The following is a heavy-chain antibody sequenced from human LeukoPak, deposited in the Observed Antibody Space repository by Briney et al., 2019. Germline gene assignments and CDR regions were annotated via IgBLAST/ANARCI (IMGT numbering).Heavy chain of an antibody. V-gene: IGHV3-23*01. CDR2: ISGSSGTT. Sequence: GGSLRLSCAASGFTFSTYVMSGVPQAPGKGPEWVSIISGSSGTTYYTDSVKGRFTISRDNSRNTLHLQMNSLRAEDTALYYCARERLTTTAFDIWGQGTMVTVSS. J-gene: IGHJ3*02. D-gene: IGHD1-1*01. CDR1: GFTFSTYV. CDR3: ARERLTTTAFDI.